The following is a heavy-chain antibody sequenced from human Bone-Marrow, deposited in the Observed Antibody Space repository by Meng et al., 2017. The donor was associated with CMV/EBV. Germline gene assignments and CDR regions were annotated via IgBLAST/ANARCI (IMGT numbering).Heavy chain of an antibody. J-gene: IGHJ4*02. V-gene: IGHV3-7*01. D-gene: IGHD3-10*01. CDR2: IKQDGSEK. Sequence: GESLKISCAASGFTFSSYWMSWVRQAPGKGLEWVANIKQDGSEKYYVDSVKGRLTMSRDNAKNSVSLQMNSLRAEDTAVYYCARSSTSGLRNFDYWGQGTLVTVSS. CDR1: GFTFSSYW. CDR3: ARSSTSGLRNFDY.